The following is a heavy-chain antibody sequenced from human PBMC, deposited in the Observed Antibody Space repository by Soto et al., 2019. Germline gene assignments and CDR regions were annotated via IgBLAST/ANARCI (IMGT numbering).Heavy chain of an antibody. CDR3: ARGEGSGSNALGH. D-gene: IGHD3-16*01. CDR1: SGSISSSNW. Sequence: SETLSLTCAVSSGSISSSNWWSWVRQPPGKGLEWIGEIYHSGSTNYNPSLKSRVTISRDNSKNTVFLEMNSLRPEDTAVYFCARGEGSGSNALGHWGQGTLVTVSS. J-gene: IGHJ4*02. V-gene: IGHV4-4*02. CDR2: IYHSGST.